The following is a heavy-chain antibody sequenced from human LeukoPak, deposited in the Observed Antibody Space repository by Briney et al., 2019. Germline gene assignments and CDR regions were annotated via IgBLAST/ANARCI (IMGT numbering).Heavy chain of an antibody. J-gene: IGHJ4*02. V-gene: IGHV4-34*01. CDR3: ARKKRISGYGPYEREASPFDY. D-gene: IGHD5-12*01. CDR1: GGSFSGYY. Sequence: PSETLSLTCAVYGGSFSGYYWSWIRQPPGKGLEWIREINHSGSTNYNPSLKSRVTISVDTSKNQFSLKLYSVTAADTAVYYCARKKRISGYGPYEREASPFDYWGPGTLVTVSS. CDR2: INHSGST.